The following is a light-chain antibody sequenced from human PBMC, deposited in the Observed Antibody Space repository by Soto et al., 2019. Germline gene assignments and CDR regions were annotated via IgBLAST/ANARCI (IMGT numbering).Light chain of an antibody. J-gene: IGKJ1*01. CDR3: QQHISYPRT. V-gene: IGKV1-5*03. CDR1: QSLNTA. Sequence: DIQMTQSPSTLSASVGDRVTITCRASQSLNTALAWYQQKPGKAPRLLIYTASNLESGVPSRFSGSGSGTEFTLTISSLQPDDFATYYCQQHISYPRTVRLGTKVEIK. CDR2: TAS.